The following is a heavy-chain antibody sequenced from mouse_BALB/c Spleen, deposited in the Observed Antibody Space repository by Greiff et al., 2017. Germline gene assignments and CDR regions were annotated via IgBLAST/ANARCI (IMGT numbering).Heavy chain of an antibody. V-gene: IGHV1-14*01. J-gene: IGHJ4*01. CDR2: INPYNDGT. CDR3: ARSGGNYVKDYAMDY. Sequence: VQLQQSGPELVKPGASVKMSCKASGYTFTSYVMHWVKQKPGQGLEWIGYINPYNDGTKYNEKFKGKATLTSDKSSSTAYMELSSLTSEDSAVYYCARSGGNYVKDYAMDYWGQGTSVTVSS. CDR1: GYTFTSYV. D-gene: IGHD2-1*01.